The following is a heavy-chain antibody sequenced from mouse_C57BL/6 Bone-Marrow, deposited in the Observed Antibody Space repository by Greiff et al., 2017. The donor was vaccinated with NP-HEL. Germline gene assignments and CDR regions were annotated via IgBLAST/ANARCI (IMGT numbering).Heavy chain of an antibody. Sequence: VQLQQPGAELVKPGASVKMSCKASGYTFTSYWITWVKQRPGQGLEWIGDIYPGSGSTNYNEKFKSKATLTVDTSSSTAYMQLSSLTCEDSAVYYGAKPHYGYDGGAWFAYWGQGTLVTVSA. CDR2: IYPGSGST. J-gene: IGHJ3*01. D-gene: IGHD2-2*01. CDR1: GYTFTSYW. CDR3: AKPHYGYDGGAWFAY. V-gene: IGHV1-55*01.